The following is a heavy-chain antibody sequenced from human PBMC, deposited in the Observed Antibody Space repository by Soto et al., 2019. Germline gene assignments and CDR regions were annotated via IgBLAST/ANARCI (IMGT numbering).Heavy chain of an antibody. CDR3: VRDKYYDIVTGYRDSGMDV. Sequence: PGGSLRLSCAVSGFTFNTYAMSWVRQAPGKGLEWVSAISRSGGSTYYADSVKGRFTISRDNSKNTLYLQMNSLRDEDTAVYYCVRDKYYDIVTGYRDSGMDVWGQGTTVTVSS. CDR1: GFTFNTYA. CDR2: ISRSGGST. V-gene: IGHV3-23*01. J-gene: IGHJ6*02. D-gene: IGHD3-9*01.